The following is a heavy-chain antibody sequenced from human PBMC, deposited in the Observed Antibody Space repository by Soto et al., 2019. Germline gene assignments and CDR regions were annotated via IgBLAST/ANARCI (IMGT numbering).Heavy chain of an antibody. CDR2: VSGSGSRT. V-gene: IGHV3-23*01. CDR1: GFMFSSYV. CDR3: AVLTTVTDADY. D-gene: IGHD4-17*01. Sequence: EVQLLESGGGLVQPGGSLRLSCAASGFMFSSYVMSWVRQAPGKGLEWVSGVSGSGSRTYYADSVKGRFSISRDNSRNTLYLQLNSLRAEDTAVYYCAVLTTVTDADYWGQGTLVTV. J-gene: IGHJ4*02.